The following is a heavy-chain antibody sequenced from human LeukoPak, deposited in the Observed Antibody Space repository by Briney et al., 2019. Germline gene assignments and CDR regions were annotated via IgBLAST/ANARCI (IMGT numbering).Heavy chain of an antibody. CDR1: GYSFTSYW. CDR3: TSAAAGTGAYYYYMDV. Sequence: GESLKISCKGSGYSFTSYWIGWVRQMPGKGLEWMGIIYPGDSDTRYSPSFQGQVTISADKFISTAYLQWSSLKASDTAMYYCTSAAAGTGAYYYYMDVWGKGTTVTVSS. J-gene: IGHJ6*03. CDR2: IYPGDSDT. D-gene: IGHD6-13*01. V-gene: IGHV5-51*01.